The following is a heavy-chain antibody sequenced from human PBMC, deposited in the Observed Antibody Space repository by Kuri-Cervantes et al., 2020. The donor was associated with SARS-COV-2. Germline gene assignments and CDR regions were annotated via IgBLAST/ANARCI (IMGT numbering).Heavy chain of an antibody. CDR1: GGSISDYY. CDR2: IYYTGST. J-gene: IGHJ4*02. D-gene: IGHD2-2*01. V-gene: IGHV4-59*01. CDR3: SRDCSTSDCRTFGYY. Sequence: SETLSLTCTGSGGSISDYYWSWIRQPPGKGLEWIGDIYYTGSTSYNPSLKSRVAISVDTSKNQFSMKLTSVTAADTAVYYCSRDCSTSDCRTFGYYWGRGTLVTVSS.